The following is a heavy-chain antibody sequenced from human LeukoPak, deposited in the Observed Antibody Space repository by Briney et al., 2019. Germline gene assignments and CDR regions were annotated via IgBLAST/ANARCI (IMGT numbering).Heavy chain of an antibody. J-gene: IGHJ6*02. V-gene: IGHV4-4*07. CDR1: GGSISSYY. CDR2: IYTSGST. D-gene: IGHD6-19*01. CDR3: ARDGNSSGWLGALLDYYGMDV. Sequence: SETLSLTFTVPGGSISSYYWSWIRQPAAKGLEWIGRIYTSGSTNHNPSLKRRVTMSVDTSKNQFSLKLSSVTAADTAVYYCARDGNSSGWLGALLDYYGMDVWGQGTTVTVSS.